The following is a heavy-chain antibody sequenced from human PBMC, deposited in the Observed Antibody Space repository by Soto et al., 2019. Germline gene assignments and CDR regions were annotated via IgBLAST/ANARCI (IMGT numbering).Heavy chain of an antibody. D-gene: IGHD3-10*01. CDR1: GFTFSSYG. Sequence: QVQLVESGGGVVQPGRSLRLSCAASGFTFSSYGMHWVRQAPGQGLEWVAVIWYDGSNKYYADSVKGRFTISRDNSKNTLYLQMNSLRSEDTAVYYCARDPWFGESYGMDVWGQGTTVTVSS. V-gene: IGHV3-33*01. CDR2: IWYDGSNK. J-gene: IGHJ6*02. CDR3: ARDPWFGESYGMDV.